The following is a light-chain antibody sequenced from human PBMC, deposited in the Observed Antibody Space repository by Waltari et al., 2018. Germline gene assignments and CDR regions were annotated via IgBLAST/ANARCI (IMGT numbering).Light chain of an antibody. Sequence: DIQMTQSPSSLSASVGDRVTITCRASQSISSYLNWYQQKPGKAPKLLIYAASSLQSGVPSRFSGSGSGTDFTLTISSLQPEDVAVYFCQQYYTPPFTFGPGTKVDIK. CDR2: AAS. CDR3: QQYYTPPFT. CDR1: QSISSY. V-gene: IGKV1-39*01. J-gene: IGKJ3*01.